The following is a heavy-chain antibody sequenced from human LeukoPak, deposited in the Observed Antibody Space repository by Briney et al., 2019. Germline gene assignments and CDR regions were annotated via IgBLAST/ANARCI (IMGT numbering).Heavy chain of an antibody. CDR2: ISTSSSNI. Sequence: GGSLRLSCAASGFSFSSYSMNWVRQAPGKGLEWVSYISTSSSNIYYADSVKGRFTISRDNAKNSLYLQMNSLRVEDTADYFCARVAAMGDFDCWGQGTLVTVSS. CDR1: GFSFSSYS. J-gene: IGHJ4*02. D-gene: IGHD1-26*01. V-gene: IGHV3-48*01. CDR3: ARVAAMGDFDC.